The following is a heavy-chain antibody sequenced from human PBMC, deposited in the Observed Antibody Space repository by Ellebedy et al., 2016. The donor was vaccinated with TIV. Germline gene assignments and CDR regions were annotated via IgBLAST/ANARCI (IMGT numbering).Heavy chain of an antibody. CDR3: AKEGTTWQYAFDI. D-gene: IGHD1-14*01. CDR1: GFIFSDVW. CDR2: ISSDGSIT. Sequence: GESLKISXTASGFIFSDVWMSWVRQAPGKGLEWLAVISSDGSITYYADSVKGRFPISRDNSNNMLYLQMNSLRAEDTAVYYCAKEGTTWQYAFDIWGQGTMVTVSS. J-gene: IGHJ3*02. V-gene: IGHV3-30*18.